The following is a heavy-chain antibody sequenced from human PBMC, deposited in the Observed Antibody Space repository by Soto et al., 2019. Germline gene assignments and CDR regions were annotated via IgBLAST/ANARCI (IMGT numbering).Heavy chain of an antibody. Sequence: PSETLSLTCAVYGGSFSGYYWSWIRQPPGKGLEWIGEINHSGSTNYNPSLKSRVTISVDTSKNQFSLKLSSVTAADTAVYYCARGYSTMVRGVNLSYFDYWGQGTLVTVSS. CDR3: ARGYSTMVRGVNLSYFDY. J-gene: IGHJ4*02. CDR1: GGSFSGYY. V-gene: IGHV4-34*01. CDR2: INHSGST. D-gene: IGHD3-10*01.